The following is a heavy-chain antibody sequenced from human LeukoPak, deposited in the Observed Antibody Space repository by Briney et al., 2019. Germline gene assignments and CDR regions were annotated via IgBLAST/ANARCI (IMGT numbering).Heavy chain of an antibody. D-gene: IGHD2-2*01. CDR3: ARGWGYCSSTSCRTKWNWFDP. J-gene: IGHJ5*02. V-gene: IGHV4-30-2*01. CDR2: IYHSGST. Sequence: SQTLSLTCAVSGGSISSGGYSWSWIRQPPGKGLEWIGYIYHSGSTYYNPSLKSRVTISVDRSKNQFSLKLSSVTAADTAVYYCARGWGYCSSTSCRTKWNWFDPWGQGTVVTVSS. CDR1: GGSISSGGYS.